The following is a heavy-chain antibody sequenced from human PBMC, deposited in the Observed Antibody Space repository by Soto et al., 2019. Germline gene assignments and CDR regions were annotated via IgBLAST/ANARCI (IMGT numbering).Heavy chain of an antibody. CDR2: IKEDGSEK. Sequence: PGGSLRLSCAASGFTFNNYWMSWVRQAPGKGLEWVANIKEDGSEKYYVDSVKGRFTISRDNAKNSVFLQMTSLRAEDTAVYYCARAGGYSGYEPFDYWGQGTLVTVSS. CDR1: GFTFNNYW. D-gene: IGHD5-12*01. J-gene: IGHJ4*02. V-gene: IGHV3-7*01. CDR3: ARAGGYSGYEPFDY.